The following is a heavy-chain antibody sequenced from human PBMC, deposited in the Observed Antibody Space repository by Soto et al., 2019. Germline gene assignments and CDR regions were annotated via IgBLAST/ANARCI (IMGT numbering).Heavy chain of an antibody. D-gene: IGHD2-2*01. CDR1: GYTFTSYG. J-gene: IGHJ4*02. CDR2: ISAYNGNT. CDR3: AREAQQLSRPYYFDY. V-gene: IGHV1-18*01. Sequence: QVQLVQSGAEVKKPGASVKVSCKASGYTFTSYGISWVRQAPGQGLEWMGWISAYNGNTNYAQKLQGRVTMTTDTSASTAYMELRSLRSDDTAVYYCAREAQQLSRPYYFDYWGQGTLVTVSS.